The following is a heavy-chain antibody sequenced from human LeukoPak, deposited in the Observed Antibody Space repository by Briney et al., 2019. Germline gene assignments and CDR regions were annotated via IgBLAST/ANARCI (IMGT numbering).Heavy chain of an antibody. J-gene: IGHJ6*02. CDR1: GFTFSSYA. CDR2: ISYDGSNK. Sequence: GGSLRLSCAASGFTFSSYAMSWVRQAPGKGLEWVAVISYDGSNKYYADSVKGRFTISRDNSKNTLYLQMNSLRAEDTAVYYCAREGSSGWYPYYYYYGMDVWGQGTTVTVSS. D-gene: IGHD6-19*01. V-gene: IGHV3-30-3*01. CDR3: AREGSSGWYPYYYYYGMDV.